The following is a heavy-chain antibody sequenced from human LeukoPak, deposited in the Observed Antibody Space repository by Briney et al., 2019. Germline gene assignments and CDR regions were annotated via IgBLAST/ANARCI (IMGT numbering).Heavy chain of an antibody. CDR2: ISSSSSYI. CDR3: ASKIRSGWGGYFDY. CDR1: GFTFSSYS. Sequence: GGSPRLSCAASGFTFSSYSMNWVRQAPGKGLEWGSSISSSSSYIYYADSVKGRFTISRDNAKNSLYLQMNSLRAEDTAVYYCASKIRSGWGGYFDYWGQGTLVTVSS. D-gene: IGHD6-19*01. V-gene: IGHV3-21*01. J-gene: IGHJ4*02.